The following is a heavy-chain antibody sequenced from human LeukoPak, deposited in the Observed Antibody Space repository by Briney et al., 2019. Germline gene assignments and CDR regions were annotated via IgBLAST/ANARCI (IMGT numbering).Heavy chain of an antibody. CDR2: IAKKVDSYVT. V-gene: IGHV3-72*01. Sequence: GGSLRLSCAASGFTFSDHYIDWVRQAPGKGLEWVGRIAKKVDSYVTEYAASVKGRFAISRDDSKNSLYLKMNSLKTEDTAVYYCARRGCSSTDCYGHFDYWGQGTLVTVSS. J-gene: IGHJ4*02. D-gene: IGHD2-2*01. CDR3: ARRGCSSTDCYGHFDY. CDR1: GFTFSDHY.